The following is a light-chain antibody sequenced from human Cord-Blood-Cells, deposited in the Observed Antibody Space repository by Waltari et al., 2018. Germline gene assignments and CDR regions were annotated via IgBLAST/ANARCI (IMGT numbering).Light chain of an antibody. CDR1: SSDAGGCNY. CDR3: SSYTSSSTVV. J-gene: IGLJ2*01. V-gene: IGLV2-14*01. Sequence: QSALTQPASASGSPGRSITISCSGTSSDAGGCNYVSWYQQHPGKAPKLMSYDVSNRPAGFSNRFSGSKSGNTASLTISGLQAEDEADYYCSSYTSSSTVVFGGGTKLTVL. CDR2: DVS.